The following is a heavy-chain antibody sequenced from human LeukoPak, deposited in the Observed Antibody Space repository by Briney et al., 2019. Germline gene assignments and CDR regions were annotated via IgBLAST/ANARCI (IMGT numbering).Heavy chain of an antibody. V-gene: IGHV1-3*01. CDR1: GYTFTSYA. CDR2: INAGNGNT. J-gene: IGHJ6*04. D-gene: IGHD3-10*01. Sequence: ASVKVSCTASGYTFTSYAMHWVRQAPGQRLEWMGWINAGNGNTKYSQTFQGRVTITRDTSASTAYMELSSLRSEDTAVYYCAITPIKKYYYGSGSPKPLDYYYGMDVWGKGTTVTVSS. CDR3: AITPIKKYYYGSGSPKPLDYYYGMDV.